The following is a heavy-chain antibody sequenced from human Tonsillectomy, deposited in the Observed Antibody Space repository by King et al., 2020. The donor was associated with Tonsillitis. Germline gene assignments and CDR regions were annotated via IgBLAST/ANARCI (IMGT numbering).Heavy chain of an antibody. J-gene: IGHJ4*02. Sequence: QLVQSGGGLVQPGGSLRLSCAASGFTFSSYWMSWVRQAPGKGLEWVANIKQDGSEKYYVDSVKGRFTISRENAKNSLYLQMNSLRAEDTAVYYCARDRDTYYDFWSGYSNWGQGTLVTVSS. CDR3: ARDRDTYYDFWSGYSN. D-gene: IGHD3-3*01. CDR1: GFTFSSYW. CDR2: IKQDGSEK. V-gene: IGHV3-7*03.